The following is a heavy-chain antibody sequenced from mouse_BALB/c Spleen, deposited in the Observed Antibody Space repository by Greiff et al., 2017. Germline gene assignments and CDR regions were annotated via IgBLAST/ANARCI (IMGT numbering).Heavy chain of an antibody. J-gene: IGHJ2*01. D-gene: IGHD2-3*01. Sequence: QVQLQQSGAELVKPGASVKLSCKASGYTFTRYYMYWVKQRPGQGLEWIGEINPSNGGTNFNEKFKSKATLTVDKSSSTAYMQLSSLTSEDSAVYYCTVDGYYPFWGQGTTLTVSS. V-gene: IGHV1S16*01. CDR2: INPSNGGT. CDR3: TVDGYYPF. CDR1: GYTFTRYY.